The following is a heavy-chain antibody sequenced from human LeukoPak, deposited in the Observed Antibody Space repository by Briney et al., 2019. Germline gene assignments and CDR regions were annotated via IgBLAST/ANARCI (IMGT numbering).Heavy chain of an antibody. CDR3: ASRIAVAGPDFDY. D-gene: IGHD6-19*01. J-gene: IGHJ4*02. V-gene: IGHV1-8*01. CDR1: GYTFTSYD. Sequence: ASVKVSCKASGYTFTSYDINWVRQATGQGLEWMGWMNPNSGNTGYAQKFQGRVTMTRNTSISTAYMELSSLRSEDTAVYYCASRIAVAGPDFDYWGQGTLVTVSS. CDR2: MNPNSGNT.